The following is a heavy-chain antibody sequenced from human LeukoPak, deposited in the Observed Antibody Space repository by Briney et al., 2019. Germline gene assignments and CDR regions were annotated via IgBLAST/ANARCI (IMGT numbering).Heavy chain of an antibody. CDR1: GYIFAHNG. V-gene: IGHV1-18*01. CDR3: ARALGLCSGGSCYSQYYYYGMDV. CDR2: ISAYNGDT. J-gene: IGHJ6*02. Sequence: ASVKVSCKTSGYIFAHNGISWVRQAPGQGPEWMGWISAYNGDTNYAQNFQGRVTMTRDTSTSTVYMELRSLRSEDTAVYYCARALGLCSGGSCYSQYYYYGMDVWGQGTTVTVSS. D-gene: IGHD2-15*01.